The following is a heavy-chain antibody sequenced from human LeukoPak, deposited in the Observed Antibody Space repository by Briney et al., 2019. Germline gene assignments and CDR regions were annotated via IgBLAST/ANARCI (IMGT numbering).Heavy chain of an antibody. CDR1: GDSIGSHY. Sequence: RSSETLSLTCTVSGDSIGSHYWSWLRQPPGKGLEWLGYIFYVGSTNYNPSLKSRVTISVDTSKNQFSLKLNSVTAADTAVYYCARDYYDSRGEAFDIWGQGTMVTVSS. D-gene: IGHD3-22*01. CDR2: IFYVGST. J-gene: IGHJ3*02. V-gene: IGHV4-59*11. CDR3: ARDYYDSRGEAFDI.